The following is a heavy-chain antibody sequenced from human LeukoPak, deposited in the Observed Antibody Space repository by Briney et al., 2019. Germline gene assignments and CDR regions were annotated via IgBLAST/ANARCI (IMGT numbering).Heavy chain of an antibody. V-gene: IGHV4-59*01. CDR1: GGSISSYY. CDR2: IYYSGST. Sequence: SETLSLTCTVSGGSISSYYWSWIRQPPGKGLEWIGYIYYSGSTNYNPSLKSRVTISVDTSKNQFSLKLSSVTAADTAVYYCARGRGGYSFDYWGQGTLVTVSS. CDR3: ARGRGGYSFDY. J-gene: IGHJ4*02. D-gene: IGHD3-22*01.